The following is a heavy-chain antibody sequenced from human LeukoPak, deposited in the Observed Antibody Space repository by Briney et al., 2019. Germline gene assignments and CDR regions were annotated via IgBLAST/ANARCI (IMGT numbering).Heavy chain of an antibody. D-gene: IGHD3-10*01. V-gene: IGHV1-18*01. J-gene: IGHJ4*02. CDR1: GYTFTSYG. Sequence: ASVKVSCKASGYTFTSYGISWVRQAPGQGLEWMGWITAYNDNTNYAQKLQGRVTMTTDTSTSTAYMEQRSLRSDDTAVYYCARALLWFGEPSHIDYWGQGTLVTASS. CDR2: ITAYNDNT. CDR3: ARALLWFGEPSHIDY.